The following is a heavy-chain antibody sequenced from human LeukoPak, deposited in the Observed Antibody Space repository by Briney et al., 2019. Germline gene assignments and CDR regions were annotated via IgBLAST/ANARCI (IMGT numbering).Heavy chain of an antibody. V-gene: IGHV1-8*03. J-gene: IGHJ4*02. CDR3: ARGDGITIFSY. CDR2: MNPNSGNT. CDR1: GYTFTSYY. D-gene: IGHD3-3*01. Sequence: ASVKVSCKASGYTFTSYYLKWVRQATGQGLGWMGWMNPNSGNTGYAQKFQGRVTITRNTSISTAYMELGSLRSEDTAVYYCARGDGITIFSYWGQGTLVTVSS.